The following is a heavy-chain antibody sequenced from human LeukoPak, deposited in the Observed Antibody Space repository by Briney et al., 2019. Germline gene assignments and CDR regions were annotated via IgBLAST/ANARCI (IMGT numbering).Heavy chain of an antibody. CDR2: IYPGDSDT. J-gene: IGHJ4*02. Sequence: GESLKISCQASGYSFTNDWIGWVRQMPGKGLEWMGIIYPGDSDTRYSPSFQGQVTISADKSISTAYLQWSSLKASDTAVYYCARHEPSGPIDYWGQGTLVTVSS. CDR3: ARHEPSGPIDY. D-gene: IGHD3-10*01. CDR1: GYSFTNDW. V-gene: IGHV5-51*01.